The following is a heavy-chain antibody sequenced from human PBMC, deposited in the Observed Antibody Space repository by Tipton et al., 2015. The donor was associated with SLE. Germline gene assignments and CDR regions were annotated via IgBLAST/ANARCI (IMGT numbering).Heavy chain of an antibody. J-gene: IGHJ3*02. CDR2: IYYSGST. Sequence: GLVKPSETLSLICTVSGGSISSSSYYWGWIRQSPGKGLEWIGSIYYSGSTRYNPSLKSRVTISVDTSKNQFSLKLSSVTAADSAVYYCAGAAPGVQGVNDAFDIWGQGTMVTVSS. V-gene: IGHV4-39*07. CDR1: GGSISSSSYY. D-gene: IGHD3-10*01. CDR3: AGAAPGVQGVNDAFDI.